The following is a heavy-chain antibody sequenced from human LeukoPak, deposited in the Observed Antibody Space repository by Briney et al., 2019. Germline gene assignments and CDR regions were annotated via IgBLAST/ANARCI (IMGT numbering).Heavy chain of an antibody. CDR2: IKSKTDGGTT. Sequence: PSETLSLTCTVSGGSISSYYWSWIRQPPGKGLEWVGRIKSKTDGGTTDYAAPVKGRFTISRDDSKNTLYLQMNSLRAEDTAVYYCAKALRGDGYNFGYWGQGTLVTVSS. CDR3: AKALRGDGYNFGY. V-gene: IGHV3-15*01. J-gene: IGHJ4*02. D-gene: IGHD5-24*01. CDR1: GGSISSYY.